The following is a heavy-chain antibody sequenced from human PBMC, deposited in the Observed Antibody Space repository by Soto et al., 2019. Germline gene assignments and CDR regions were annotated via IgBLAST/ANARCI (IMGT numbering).Heavy chain of an antibody. D-gene: IGHD2-2*01. CDR3: ARAGSTWRYFFEY. CDR2: VYYSGTT. Sequence: QVQLQESGPGLVKPSETLSLTCTVSGGSTNSYYWSWIRQSPGKGLEWIGYVYYSGTTYYNPALQSRVTLSVDTSKNQFSLKVRYVTAADTAIYFCARAGSTWRYFFEYWGQGSLVTVSS. CDR1: GGSTNSYY. J-gene: IGHJ4*02. V-gene: IGHV4-59*01.